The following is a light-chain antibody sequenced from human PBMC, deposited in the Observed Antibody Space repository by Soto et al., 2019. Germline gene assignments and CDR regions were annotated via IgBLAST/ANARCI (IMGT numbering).Light chain of an antibody. CDR3: LQLNSYPFT. V-gene: IGKV1-9*01. CDR2: TAS. J-gene: IGKJ5*01. Sequence: DIQLTQSPSFLSASVGDRVTITCRASQDISSNLAWCQQKPRKAPNLLLYTASTLQSGVPSRFSGSSSATEFSPPIISLQPEDYATDYCLQLNSYPFTFGRGTRLEIK. CDR1: QDISSN.